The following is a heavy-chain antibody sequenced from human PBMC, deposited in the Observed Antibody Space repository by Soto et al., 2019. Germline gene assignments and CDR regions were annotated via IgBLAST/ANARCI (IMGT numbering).Heavy chain of an antibody. CDR1: GFTFSSYS. D-gene: IGHD4-17*01. J-gene: IGHJ3*02. V-gene: IGHV3-21*01. CDR3: ARLNGDYDAFDI. CDR2: ISSSSSYI. Sequence: SLRLSCASSGFTFSSYSMNWVRQAPGKGLEWVSSISSSSSYIYYADSVKGRFTISRDNAKNSLYLQMNSLRAEDTAVYYCARLNGDYDAFDIWGQGTMVTVSS.